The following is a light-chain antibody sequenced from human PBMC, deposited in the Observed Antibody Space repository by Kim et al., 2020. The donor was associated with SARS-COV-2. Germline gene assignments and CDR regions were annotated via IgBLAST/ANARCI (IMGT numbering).Light chain of an antibody. CDR1: QSISRY. CDR3: QQSYSTPRT. V-gene: IGKV1-39*01. CDR2: AAS. J-gene: IGKJ4*01. Sequence: ASVGDRVTITCRASQSISRYLHWYQQKPWQAPNLLIYAASSLQSGVPSRFSGSGSGTDFTLSISNLQFEDFATYYCQQSYSTPRTFGGGTKVDIK.